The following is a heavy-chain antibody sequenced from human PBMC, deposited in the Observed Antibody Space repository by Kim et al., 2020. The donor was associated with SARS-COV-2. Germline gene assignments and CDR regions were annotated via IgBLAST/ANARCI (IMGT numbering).Heavy chain of an antibody. Sequence: GGSLRLSCAASGFTFSSYAMNWVRQAPGKGLEWVSYIRGSSITKYYGDSVKGRFTISRDNAKSTLYLQMDSLKADDTAVYYCVRESYFYTTIVYFFDYW. CDR2: IRGSSITK. CDR1: GFTFSSYA. D-gene: IGHD3-10*01. V-gene: IGHV3-48*04. J-gene: IGHJ4*01. CDR3: VRESYFYTTIVYFFDY.